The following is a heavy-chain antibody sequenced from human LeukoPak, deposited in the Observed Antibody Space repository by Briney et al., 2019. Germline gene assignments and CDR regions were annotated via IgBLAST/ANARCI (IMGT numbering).Heavy chain of an antibody. V-gene: IGHV3-23*01. CDR3: AKDSGSYRPNDY. D-gene: IGHD1-26*01. Sequence: GRSLRLSCAASGFTFSSYAMSWVRQAPGKGLEWVSAISGSGGSTYYADSVKGRFTISRDNSKNTLYLQVNSLRAEDTAVYYCAKDSGSYRPNDYWGQGTLVTVSS. CDR2: ISGSGGST. CDR1: GFTFSSYA. J-gene: IGHJ4*02.